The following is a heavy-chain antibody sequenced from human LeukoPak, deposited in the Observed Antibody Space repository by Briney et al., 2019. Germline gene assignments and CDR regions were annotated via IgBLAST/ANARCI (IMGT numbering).Heavy chain of an antibody. V-gene: IGHV1-18*04. D-gene: IGHD6-13*01. Sequence: ASVKVSCKASGYTFTGYYIHWVRQAPGQGLEWMGWISTYNGNTNYAQKLQDRVTMTTDTSTSTAYMELRSLRSDDTAMYYCAREGIRIAAAGTIDYWGQGTLVTVSS. CDR2: ISTYNGNT. J-gene: IGHJ4*02. CDR1: GYTFTGYY. CDR3: AREGIRIAAAGTIDY.